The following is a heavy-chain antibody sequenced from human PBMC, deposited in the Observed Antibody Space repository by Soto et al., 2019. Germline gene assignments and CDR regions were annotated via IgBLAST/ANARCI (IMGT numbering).Heavy chain of an antibody. D-gene: IGHD1-20*01. CDR1: GGSISTYY. CDR2: IYYNGNS. Sequence: SETLSLTCTVSGGSISTYYWSWIRQPPGKGLEWLGYIYYNGNSYYNPSLKSRLTMSVDTSKNQFSLRLGSATAADTVVYYCAREQYNWKIWGQGTLVTVSS. V-gene: IGHV4-59*01. J-gene: IGHJ4*02. CDR3: AREQYNWKI.